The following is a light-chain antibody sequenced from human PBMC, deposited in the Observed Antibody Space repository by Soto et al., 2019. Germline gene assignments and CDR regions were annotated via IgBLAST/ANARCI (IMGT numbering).Light chain of an antibody. Sequence: QSALTQPASVSGSPGQSITISCTGTSSDIGAYNYVSWYQQHPGRPPKLMIYDVSNRPSGVSDRFSGSKSGNTASLTISGLQAEDEADYYCSSFTSSNTGVFGGGTKLTVL. CDR1: SSDIGAYNY. CDR3: SSFTSSNTGV. J-gene: IGLJ3*02. CDR2: DVS. V-gene: IGLV2-14*03.